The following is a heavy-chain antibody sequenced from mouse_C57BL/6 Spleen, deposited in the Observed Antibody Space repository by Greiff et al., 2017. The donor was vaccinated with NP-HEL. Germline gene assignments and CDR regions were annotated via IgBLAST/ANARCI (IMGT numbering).Heavy chain of an antibody. CDR1: GYTFTSSW. J-gene: IGHJ4*01. CDR3: ASRGYYGSYAMDY. CDR2: IDPSDSYT. Sequence: QVQLKQPGAELVMPGASVKLSCKASGYTFTSSWMHWVKQRPGQGLEWIGEIDPSDSYTNYNQKFKGKSTLTVDKSSSTAYMQLSSLTSEDSAVYYCASRGYYGSYAMDYWGQGTSVTVSS. V-gene: IGHV1-69*01. D-gene: IGHD2-2*01.